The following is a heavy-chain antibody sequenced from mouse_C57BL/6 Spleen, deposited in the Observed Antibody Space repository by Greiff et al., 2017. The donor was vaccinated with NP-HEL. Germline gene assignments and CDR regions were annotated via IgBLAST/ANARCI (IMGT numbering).Heavy chain of an antibody. CDR3: ARSDSYYFDY. D-gene: IGHD6-5*01. CDR2: IYPGDGDT. CDR1: GYAFSSYW. V-gene: IGHV1-80*01. Sequence: QVQLKESGAELVKPGASVKISCKASGYAFSSYWMNWVKQRPGKGLEWIGQIYPGDGDTNYNGKFKGKATLTADKSSSTAYMQLSSLTSEDSAVYFCARSDSYYFDYWGQGTTLTVSS. J-gene: IGHJ2*01.